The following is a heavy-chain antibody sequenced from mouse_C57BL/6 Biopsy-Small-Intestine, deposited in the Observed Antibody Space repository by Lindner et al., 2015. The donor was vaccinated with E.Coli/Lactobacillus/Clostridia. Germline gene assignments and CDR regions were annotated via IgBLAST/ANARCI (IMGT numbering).Heavy chain of an antibody. Sequence: EVQLQESGGGLVKPRRVPELSCAASGFTFSDCGMHWVRQAPEKGLEWVAYISSGSGTIYYADTMEGRFTISRDNAKNTLFLQMTSLRSEDTAMYYCTRPEGNWFANWGHGTLVTVSA. V-gene: IGHV5-17*01. D-gene: IGHD2-1*01. CDR2: ISSGSGTI. CDR3: TRPEGNWFAN. J-gene: IGHJ3*01. CDR1: GFTFSDCG.